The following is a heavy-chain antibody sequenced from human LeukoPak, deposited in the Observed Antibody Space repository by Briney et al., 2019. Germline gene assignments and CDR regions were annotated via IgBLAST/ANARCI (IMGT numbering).Heavy chain of an antibody. CDR3: AREASSGLDY. V-gene: IGHV3-23*01. CDR1: GFTFSSYW. Sequence: GGSLRLSCAASGFTFSSYWIHWVRQAPGKGLEWVSAISGSGGSTYYADSVKGRFTISRDNSKNTLYLQMNSLRAEDTAVYYCAREASSGLDYWGQGTLVTVSS. D-gene: IGHD6-19*01. CDR2: ISGSGGST. J-gene: IGHJ4*02.